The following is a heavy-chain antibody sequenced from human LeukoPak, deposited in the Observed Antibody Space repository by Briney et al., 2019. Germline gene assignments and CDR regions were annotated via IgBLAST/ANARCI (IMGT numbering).Heavy chain of an antibody. J-gene: IGHJ4*02. Sequence: SETLSLNCAVSGGSISSGGYSWSWIRQPPGKGLEWIGYIYHSGSTYYNPSLKSRVTISVDRSKNQFSLKLSSVTAADTAVYYCARGDSGYDSIDHYFDYWGQGTLVTVSS. CDR3: ARGDSGYDSIDHYFDY. D-gene: IGHD5-12*01. CDR2: IYHSGST. CDR1: GGSISSGGYS. V-gene: IGHV4-30-2*01.